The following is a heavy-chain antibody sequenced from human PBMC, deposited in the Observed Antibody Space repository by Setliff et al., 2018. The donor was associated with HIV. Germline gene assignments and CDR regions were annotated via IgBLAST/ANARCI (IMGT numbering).Heavy chain of an antibody. CDR2: LSPRGTT. Sequence: SETLSLTCTVYGGSFSNYYTNWIRQPPGKGLEWIWELSPRGTTRSNPSLQSRVTISLDTSNNQFSLKLTSVTAADTAMYYCASFFVTTVTNQDYWGQGTPVTVSS. D-gene: IGHD4-17*01. CDR1: GGSFSNYY. CDR3: ASFFVTTVTNQDY. V-gene: IGHV4-34*01. J-gene: IGHJ4*02.